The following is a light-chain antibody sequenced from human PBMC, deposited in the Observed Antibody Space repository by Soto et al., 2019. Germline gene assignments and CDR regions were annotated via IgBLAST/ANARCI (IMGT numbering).Light chain of an antibody. V-gene: IGKV3-20*01. J-gene: IGKJ4*01. Sequence: ESVLTQSPGTLSLSPGARATLSCRASQSLSSSYLAWYQQKPGQAPRLLIYVASSRATGIPDRFSGSVSGTAFTLTISRLEPEDFSVYYCQQYGSSPLTFGGGTKVDIK. CDR2: VAS. CDR3: QQYGSSPLT. CDR1: QSLSSSY.